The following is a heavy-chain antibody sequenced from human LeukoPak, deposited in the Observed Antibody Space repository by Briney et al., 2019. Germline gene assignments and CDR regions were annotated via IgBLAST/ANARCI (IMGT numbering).Heavy chain of an antibody. Sequence: GRSLRLSCAASGFTFSSYGMHWVRQAPGKGLEWVAVISYDGSNKYYADSVKGRFTISRDNSKNTLYLQMNSLRAEDTAVYYCAKDSGAGPVTSYYFDYWGQGTLVTVSS. CDR1: GFTFSSYG. CDR3: AKDSGAGPVTSYYFDY. CDR2: ISYDGSNK. V-gene: IGHV3-30*18. D-gene: IGHD6-25*01. J-gene: IGHJ4*02.